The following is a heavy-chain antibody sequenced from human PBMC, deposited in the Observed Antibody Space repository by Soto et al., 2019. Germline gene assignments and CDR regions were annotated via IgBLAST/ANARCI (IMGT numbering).Heavy chain of an antibody. J-gene: IGHJ6*02. D-gene: IGHD3-22*01. CDR2: TIPMFGTT. Sequence: QVQLVQSGAKVKKPESSVRVSCKASRGTFNSYAITWVRQAPGQGLEWMGGTIPMFGTTNYAEKFQGRVTISADESTNTAYMELSSLRSEDTAVYYCTRCGIRYHSIGYYLGIDGMDVWGQGTTVIVSS. CDR1: RGTFNSYA. CDR3: TRCGIRYHSIGYYLGIDGMDV. V-gene: IGHV1-69*12.